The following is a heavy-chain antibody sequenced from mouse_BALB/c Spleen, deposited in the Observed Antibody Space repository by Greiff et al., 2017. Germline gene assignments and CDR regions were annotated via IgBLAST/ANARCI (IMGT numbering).Heavy chain of an antibody. CDR3: ARDRRGYDSDYFDY. Sequence: DVKLVESGGGLVQPGGSLKLSCAASGFTFSSYGMSWVRQTPDKRLELVATINSNGGSTYYPDSVKGRFTISRDNAKNTLYLQMSSLKSEDTAMYYCARDRRGYDSDYFDYWGQGTTLTVSS. V-gene: IGHV5-6-3*01. CDR1: GFTFSSYG. D-gene: IGHD2-4*01. J-gene: IGHJ2*01. CDR2: INSNGGST.